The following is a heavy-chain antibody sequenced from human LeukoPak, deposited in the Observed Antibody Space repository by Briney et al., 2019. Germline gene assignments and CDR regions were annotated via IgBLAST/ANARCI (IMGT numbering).Heavy chain of an antibody. D-gene: IGHD3-16*01. CDR1: GGSISSYY. CDR3: ARINYDYVWGSYPLYYFDY. J-gene: IGHJ4*02. V-gene: IGHV4-4*07. CDR2: IYTSGST. Sequence: SETLSLTCTVSGGSISSYYWSWIRQPAGKGLEWIGRIYTSGSTNYNPSLKSRVTMSVDTSENQFSLKLSSVTAADTAVYYCARINYDYVWGSYPLYYFDYWGQGTLVTVSS.